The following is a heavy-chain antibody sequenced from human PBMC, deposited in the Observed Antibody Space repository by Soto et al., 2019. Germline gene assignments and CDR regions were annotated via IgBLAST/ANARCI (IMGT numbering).Heavy chain of an antibody. J-gene: IGHJ4*02. V-gene: IGHV1-69*02. CDR1: GDTLRIYL. D-gene: IGHD6-13*01. CDR3: ARDRDNSNWPNFDF. Sequence: QVQLVQSGSEVKKPGSSVKFSCKASGDTLRIYLISWGGQAPGKGLGWMGRVTPIFDITSYTQRFQGRVTITADKSTTTVYMELSSLRSEDTAVYYCARDRDNSNWPNFDFWGQGTLATVSS. CDR2: VTPIFDIT.